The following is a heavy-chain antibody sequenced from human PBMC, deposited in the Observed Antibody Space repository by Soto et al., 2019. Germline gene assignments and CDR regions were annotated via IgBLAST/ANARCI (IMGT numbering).Heavy chain of an antibody. D-gene: IGHD1-26*01. CDR2: ISWNSGSI. V-gene: IGHV3-9*01. J-gene: IGHJ4*02. CDR1: GFTFDDYA. Sequence: EVQLVESGGGLVQPGRSLRLSCAASGFTFDDYAMHWVRQAPGKGLEWVSGISWNSGSIGYADSVKGRFTISRDNAKNSLHLQMNSLRAEDTALYYCAKDIGWVLGATFDYWGQGTLVTVSS. CDR3: AKDIGWVLGATFDY.